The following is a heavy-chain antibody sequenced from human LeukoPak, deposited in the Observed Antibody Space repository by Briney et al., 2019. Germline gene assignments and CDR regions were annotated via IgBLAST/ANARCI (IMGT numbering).Heavy chain of an antibody. CDR1: GGAFSGYD. D-gene: IGHD4-23*01. CDR2: INHSGST. Sequence: SETLCLTCAVYGGAFSGYDWSWIRQPPGKGLEWIGEINHSGSTNYNPSLKSRVTISVDTSKNQFSLKLSSVTAADTAVYYCARNAAGGRVAFDPWGQGTLVTVSS. V-gene: IGHV4-34*01. J-gene: IGHJ5*02. CDR3: ARNAAGGRVAFDP.